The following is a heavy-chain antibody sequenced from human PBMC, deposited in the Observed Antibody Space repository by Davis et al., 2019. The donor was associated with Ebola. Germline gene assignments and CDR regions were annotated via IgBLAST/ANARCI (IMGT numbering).Heavy chain of an antibody. J-gene: IGHJ4*02. CDR1: GYSFTNYG. D-gene: IGHD3-10*01. Sequence: ASVKVSCKASGYSFTNYGISWVRQAPGQGLEWMGWISSYNCNSYSAQKFQGRVSMTTDTSTTTAYMELRSLRSDDTAMDYCARAGRYVSGSFSDYWGQGTLVTVSS. CDR2: ISSYNCNS. CDR3: ARAGRYVSGSFSDY. V-gene: IGHV1-18*04.